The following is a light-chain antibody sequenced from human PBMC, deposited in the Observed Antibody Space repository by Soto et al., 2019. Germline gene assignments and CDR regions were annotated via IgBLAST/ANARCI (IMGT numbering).Light chain of an antibody. Sequence: QSALTQPASVSGSPGQSITISCTGSSSDVGRYKYVSWYQHRPGEAPKLVIYEVSNRPSGVSNRFSGSKSGNKASLTISVLKAEQEAEYYGSSYTNIDTRACVFGTGTKVTVL. V-gene: IGLV2-14*01. J-gene: IGLJ1*01. CDR3: SSYTNIDTRACV. CDR2: EVS. CDR1: SSDVGRYKY.